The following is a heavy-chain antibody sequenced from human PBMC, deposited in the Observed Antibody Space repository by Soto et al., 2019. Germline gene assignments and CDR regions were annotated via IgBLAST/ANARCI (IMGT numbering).Heavy chain of an antibody. J-gene: IGHJ5*02. CDR3: ARLPRPNYYDTSGFFKYNWFDP. CDR2: IIPIVETP. Sequence: QVQLVQSGAEVKKPGSSMKVSCKASGGTFNSYDINWVRQAPGQGLEWMGGIIPIVETPKYAQKFQGRVTITADESTNTVYMELSSLRSEDTAMYYCARLPRPNYYDTSGFFKYNWFDPWGQGTLVTVSS. V-gene: IGHV1-69*01. D-gene: IGHD3-22*01. CDR1: GGTFNSYD.